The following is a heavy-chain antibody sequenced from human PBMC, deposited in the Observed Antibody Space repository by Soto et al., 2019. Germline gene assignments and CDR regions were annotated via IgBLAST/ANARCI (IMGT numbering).Heavy chain of an antibody. V-gene: IGHV1-46*01. D-gene: IGHD1-26*01. CDR1: GYTFTSYY. CDR3: ARVLGRELPAYDAFDI. Sequence: ASVKVSCTASGYTFTSYYMHWVRQAPGQGLEWMGIINPSGGSTSYAQKFQGRVTMTRDTSTSTVYMELSSLRSEDTAVYYCARVLGRELPAYDAFDIWGQGTMVTVSS. CDR2: INPSGGST. J-gene: IGHJ3*02.